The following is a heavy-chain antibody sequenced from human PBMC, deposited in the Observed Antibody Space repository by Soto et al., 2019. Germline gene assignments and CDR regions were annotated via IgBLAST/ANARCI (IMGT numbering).Heavy chain of an antibody. J-gene: IGHJ6*02. D-gene: IGHD2-2*01. CDR2: ISGSGGST. CDR3: AKRLVVVPAAALYYYYGMDV. CDR1: GFTFSSYA. Sequence: HPGGSLRLSXAASGFTFSSYAMSWVRQAPGKGLEWVSAISGSGGSTYYADSVKGRFTISRDNSKNTLYLQMNSLRAEDTAVYYCAKRLVVVPAAALYYYYGMDVWGQGTTVTVSS. V-gene: IGHV3-23*01.